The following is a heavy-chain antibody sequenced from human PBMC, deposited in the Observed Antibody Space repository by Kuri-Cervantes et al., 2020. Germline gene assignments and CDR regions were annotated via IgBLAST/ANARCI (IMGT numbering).Heavy chain of an antibody. D-gene: IGHD4-17*01. CDR1: GFTLDDYA. J-gene: IGHJ4*02. CDR3: AKGGATVTIVAFDY. CDR2: ISWNSGSI. Sequence: SLKISCAASGFTLDDYAMHWVRQAPGKGLEWVSGISWNSGSIGYADSVKGRFTISRDNAKNSLYLQMNSLRAEDTALYYCAKGGATVTIVAFDYWGQGTLVTVSS. V-gene: IGHV3-9*01.